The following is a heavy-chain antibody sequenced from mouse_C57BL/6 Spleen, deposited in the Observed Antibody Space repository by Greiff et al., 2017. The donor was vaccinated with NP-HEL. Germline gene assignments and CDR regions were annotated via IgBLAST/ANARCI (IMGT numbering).Heavy chain of an antibody. V-gene: IGHV1-7*01. CDR3: AREKRRWDEAMDSWFAD. Sequence: VQLQQSGAELAKPGASVKLSCKASGYTFTSYWMHWVKQRPGQGLEWIGYINPSSGYTKYNQKFKDKATLTADKSSSTAYMQLSSLTSEDSAVFYGAREKRRWDEAMDSWFADWGQGTLVTVSA. CDR1: GYTFTSYW. J-gene: IGHJ3*01. CDR2: INPSSGYT. D-gene: IGHD4-1*01.